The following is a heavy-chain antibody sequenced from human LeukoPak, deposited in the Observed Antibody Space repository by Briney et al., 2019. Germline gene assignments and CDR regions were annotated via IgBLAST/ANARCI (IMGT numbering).Heavy chain of an antibody. Sequence: ASVKVSCKASGYTFTSYDINWVRQATGQGLEWMGWMNPNSGNTGYAQKFQGRVTITRNTSISTAYMELSSLRSEDTAVYYCARGIAEVWDYYYMDVWGKGTTVTVSS. CDR2: MNPNSGNT. V-gene: IGHV1-8*03. CDR3: ARGIAEVWDYYYMDV. D-gene: IGHD3-22*01. CDR1: GYTFTSYD. J-gene: IGHJ6*03.